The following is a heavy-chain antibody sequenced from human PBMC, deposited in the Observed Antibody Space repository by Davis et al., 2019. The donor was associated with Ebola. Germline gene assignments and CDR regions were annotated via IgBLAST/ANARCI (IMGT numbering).Heavy chain of an antibody. Sequence: ASVKVSCKASGYTFNSHGISWVRQAPGQGLEWMAWISAHNGHTNYAQKFQGRLTLTTDTSTSTVYMELRSLTSDDTAVYYCARDPGGMSVARFDYWGQGTLVTVSS. J-gene: IGHJ4*02. CDR1: GYTFNSHG. V-gene: IGHV1-18*01. D-gene: IGHD3-16*01. CDR3: ARDPGGMSVARFDY. CDR2: ISAHNGHT.